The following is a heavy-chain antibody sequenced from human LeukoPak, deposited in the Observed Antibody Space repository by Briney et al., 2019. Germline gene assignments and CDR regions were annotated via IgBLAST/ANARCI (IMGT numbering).Heavy chain of an antibody. D-gene: IGHD3-10*01. CDR3: ARDHRPYYYGSGPNDY. V-gene: IGHV3-33*01. CDR1: GFTFSSYG. CDR2: IWYDGSNK. J-gene: IGHJ4*02. Sequence: GGSLRLSCAASGFTFSSYGMHWVRQAPGKGLEWVAVIWYDGSNKYYADSVKGRFTISRDNSKNTLYLQMNSLRAEDTAVYCCARDHRPYYYGSGPNDYWGQGTLVTVSS.